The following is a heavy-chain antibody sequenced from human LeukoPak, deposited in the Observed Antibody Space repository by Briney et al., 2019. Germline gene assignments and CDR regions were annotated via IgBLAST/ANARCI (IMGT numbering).Heavy chain of an antibody. CDR2: ISYDGSNK. D-gene: IGHD2-2*01. V-gene: IGHV3-30-3*01. Sequence: GGSLRLSCAASGFTFSSYAMPWVRQAPGKGLEWVAVISYDGSNKYYADSVKGRFTISRDNSKNTLYLQMNSLRAGDTAVYYCARDLPRYCSSTSCPYYYGMDVWGQGTTVTVSS. CDR1: GFTFSSYA. CDR3: ARDLPRYCSSTSCPYYYGMDV. J-gene: IGHJ6*02.